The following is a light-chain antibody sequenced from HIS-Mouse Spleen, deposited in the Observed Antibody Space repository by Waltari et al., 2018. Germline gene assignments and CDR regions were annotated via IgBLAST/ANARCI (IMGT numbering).Light chain of an antibody. CDR2: DVS. J-gene: IGLJ1*01. CDR1: SSDAGGYNY. Sequence: QAALTQPRSVLGSPGQSVTISCTGTSSDAGGYNYVTWYQQHPGKAPKLMIYDVSKRPSGVPDRFSGSKSGNTASLTISGLQAEDEADYYCCSYAGSYTFPYVFGTGTKVTVL. V-gene: IGLV2-11*01. CDR3: CSYAGSYTFPYV.